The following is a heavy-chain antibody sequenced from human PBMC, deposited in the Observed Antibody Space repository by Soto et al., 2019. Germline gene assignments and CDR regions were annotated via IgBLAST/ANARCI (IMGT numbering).Heavy chain of an antibody. V-gene: IGHV3-53*01. CDR1: GFTVSSNY. J-gene: IGHJ3*01. D-gene: IGHD7-27*01. CDR3: ARDPLTNGGNDAFVL. CDR2: IYSGGST. Sequence: PGGSLRLSCAASGFTVSSNYMSWVRQAPGKGLEWVSVIYSGGSTYYADSVKGRFTISRDNSKNTLYLQMNSLRAEDAAVYYCARDPLTNGGNDAFVLWGQATMVPVSS.